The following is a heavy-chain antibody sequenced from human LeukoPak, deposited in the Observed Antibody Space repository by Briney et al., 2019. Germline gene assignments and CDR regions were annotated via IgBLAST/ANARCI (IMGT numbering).Heavy chain of an antibody. D-gene: IGHD2-21*02. V-gene: IGHV1-18*01. CDR2: ISAYNGNT. Sequence: ASVKVSCKASGYTFTSYGISWVRQAPGQGLEWMGWISAYNGNTNYAQKLQGRVTMTTDTSTSTAYMELRSLRSDDTAVYYCARDASAYCGGDCPGGYFDYWGQGTLVTVPS. CDR3: ARDASAYCGGDCPGGYFDY. CDR1: GYTFTSYG. J-gene: IGHJ4*02.